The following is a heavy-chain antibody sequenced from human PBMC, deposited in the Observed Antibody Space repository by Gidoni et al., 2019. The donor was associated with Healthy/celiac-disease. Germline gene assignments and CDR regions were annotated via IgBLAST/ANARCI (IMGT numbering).Heavy chain of an antibody. J-gene: IGHJ6*02. CDR3: AKDVYYDSSGYYDNYYYYYGMDV. Sequence: GFTFSSYGMHWVRQAPGKGLEWVAVISYDGSNKYYADSVKGRFTISRDNSKNTLYLQMNSLRAEDTAVYYCAKDVYYDSSGYYDNYYYYYGMDVWGQGTTVTVSS. V-gene: IGHV3-30*18. CDR1: GFTFSSYG. CDR2: ISYDGSNK. D-gene: IGHD3-22*01.